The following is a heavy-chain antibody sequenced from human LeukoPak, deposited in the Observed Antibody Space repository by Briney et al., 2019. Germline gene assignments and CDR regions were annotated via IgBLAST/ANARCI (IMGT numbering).Heavy chain of an antibody. V-gene: IGHV3-23*01. CDR3: AKMRPEIVVVAEIDY. D-gene: IGHD2-15*01. CDR1: GFSFSRYA. Sequence: GGSLRLSCAASGFSFSRYAMSWVREAPGKGLDWVSAIRASGDITYYADSVKGRFTISRDNSKNALYLQMNSLRAEGTAVYYCAKMRPEIVVVAEIDYWGQGTLVTVSS. CDR2: IRASGDIT. J-gene: IGHJ4*02.